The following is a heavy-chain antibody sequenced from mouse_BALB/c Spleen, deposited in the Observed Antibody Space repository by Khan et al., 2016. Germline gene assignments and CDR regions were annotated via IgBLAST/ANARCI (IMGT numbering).Heavy chain of an antibody. CDR2: IDSNGGST. J-gene: IGHJ2*01. CDR3: ARSAI. V-gene: IGHV5-6-3*01. D-gene: IGHD2-12*01. CDR1: RFTISSYG. Sequence: EVELVESGGGIVQPGGSLKRSCAVSRFTISSYGMSSVRQTPDKRLELVATIDSNGGSTDYPDSVKRRSTISGDNAKNALYLQMRSLRSEDTAMYYCARSAIWGQGTTLTVSS.